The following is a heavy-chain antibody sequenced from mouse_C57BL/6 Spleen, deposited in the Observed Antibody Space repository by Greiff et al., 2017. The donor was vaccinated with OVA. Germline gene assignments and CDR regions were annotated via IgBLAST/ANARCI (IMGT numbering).Heavy chain of an antibody. CDR2: INPSTGGT. CDR1: GYSFTGYY. V-gene: IGHV1-42*01. Sequence: EVQLQQSGPELVKPGASVKISCKASGYSFTGYYMNWVKQSPEKSLEWIGEINPSTGGTTYNQKFKAKATLTVDKSSSTAYMQLKSLTSEDSAVYYCARYDGLGENYFDYWGQGTTLTVSS. D-gene: IGHD2-12*01. CDR3: ARYDGLGENYFDY. J-gene: IGHJ2*01.